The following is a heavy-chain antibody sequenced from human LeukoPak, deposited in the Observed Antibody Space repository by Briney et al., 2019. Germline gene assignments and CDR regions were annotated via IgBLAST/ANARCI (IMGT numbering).Heavy chain of an antibody. Sequence: ASVKVSCKASGGTFSSYAISWVRQAPGQGLEWTGGIIPIFGTANYAQKFQGRVTITADESTSTAYMELSSLRSEDTAVYYCVYGSGSYRSDYWGQGTLVTVSS. J-gene: IGHJ4*02. CDR2: IIPIFGTA. CDR3: VYGSGSYRSDY. CDR1: GGTFSSYA. V-gene: IGHV1-69*13. D-gene: IGHD3-10*01.